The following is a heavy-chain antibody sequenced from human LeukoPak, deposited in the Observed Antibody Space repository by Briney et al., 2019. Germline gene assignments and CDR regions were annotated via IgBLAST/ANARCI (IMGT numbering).Heavy chain of an antibody. Sequence: ASVKVSCKASGGTFSSYAISWVRQATGQGLEWMGWMNPNSGNTGYAQKFQGRVTMTRNTSISTAYMELSSLRSEDTAVYYCARSLRFSDYYYYYGMDVWGQGTTVTVSS. CDR2: MNPNSGNT. V-gene: IGHV1-8*02. CDR1: GGTFSSYA. D-gene: IGHD3-3*01. CDR3: ARSLRFSDYYYYYGMDV. J-gene: IGHJ6*02.